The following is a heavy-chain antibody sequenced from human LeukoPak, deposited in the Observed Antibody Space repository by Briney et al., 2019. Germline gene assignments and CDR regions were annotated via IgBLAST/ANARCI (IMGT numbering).Heavy chain of an antibody. V-gene: IGHV4-31*03. CDR3: ARTSLGEFYFDY. CDR2: IYYSGST. D-gene: IGHD3-16*01. J-gene: IGHJ4*02. CDR1: GGSISSGGYY. Sequence: SETLSLTCTVSGGSISSGGYYWSWIRQHPGKGLEWIGYIYYSGSTYYNPSPKSRVTISVDTSKNQFSLKLSSVTAADTAVYYCARTSLGEFYFDYWGQGTLVTVSS.